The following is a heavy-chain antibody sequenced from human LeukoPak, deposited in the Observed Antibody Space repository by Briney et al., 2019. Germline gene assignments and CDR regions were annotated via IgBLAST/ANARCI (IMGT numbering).Heavy chain of an antibody. CDR3: ARTVNGVYDY. CDR2: INGDGSTT. J-gene: IGHJ4*02. Sequence: PGGSLRLSCAASGFTFSNYWMHWVRQAPGKGLVWVSRINGDGSTTTYADSVQGRFTISRDNAKNTLYLQMNSLRAEDTAVYYCARTVNGVYDYWGQGTLVIVSP. V-gene: IGHV3-74*03. D-gene: IGHD2-8*01. CDR1: GFTFSNYW.